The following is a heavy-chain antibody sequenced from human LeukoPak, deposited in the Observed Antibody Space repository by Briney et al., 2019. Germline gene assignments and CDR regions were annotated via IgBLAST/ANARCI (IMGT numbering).Heavy chain of an antibody. CDR1: GFTFSNYG. D-gene: IGHD3-10*01. CDR3: AKDVYYYGSGSYFGWFDP. V-gene: IGHV3-30*02. Sequence: PGGSLRLSCTASGFTFSNYGMHWVRQAPGKGLEWVAFIRYDGSNKYYADSVKGRFTISRDNSKNTLYLQMNSLRAEDTAVYYCAKDVYYYGSGSYFGWFDPWGQGTLVTVSS. CDR2: IRYDGSNK. J-gene: IGHJ5*02.